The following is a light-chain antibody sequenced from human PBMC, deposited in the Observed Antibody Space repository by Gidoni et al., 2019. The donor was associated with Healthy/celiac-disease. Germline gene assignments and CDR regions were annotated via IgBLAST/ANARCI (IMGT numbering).Light chain of an antibody. CDR2: AAS. J-gene: IGKJ1*01. V-gene: IGKV1-39*01. CDR3: QQSYSTTWT. Sequence: DIQMTQSPSSLSASVGDRVTITCRASQSMSSYLNWYQQKPGKAPKLLIYAASSLQSGVTSRFSGSGSGTDFTLTISSLQLSDFSTYYCQQSYSTTWTFGQGTKLEIK. CDR1: QSMSSY.